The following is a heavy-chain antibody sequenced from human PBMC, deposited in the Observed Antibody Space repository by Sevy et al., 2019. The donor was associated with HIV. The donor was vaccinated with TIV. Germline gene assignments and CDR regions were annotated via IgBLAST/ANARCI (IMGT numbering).Heavy chain of an antibody. CDR3: AKDRGSNY. CDR1: GFTFSSYA. V-gene: IGHV3-23*01. CDR2: ISGSGGST. Sequence: RGCLRLSCAASGFTFSSYAMSWVRQAPRKGLEGVSAISGSGGSTYYADSVKGRFTLSRDNSKNTLYLQMDSLRAEDAAVYYCAKDRGSNYWGQGTLVYVSS. D-gene: IGHD3-16*01. J-gene: IGHJ4*02.